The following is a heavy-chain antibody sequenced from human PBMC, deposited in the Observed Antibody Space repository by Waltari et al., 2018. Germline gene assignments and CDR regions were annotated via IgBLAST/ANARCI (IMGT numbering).Heavy chain of an antibody. V-gene: IGHV1-69*02. CDR1: GGTFSSYT. CDR3: AMADIVVVPAAYYYYGMDV. Sequence: QVQLVQSGAEVKKPGSSVKVSCKASGGTFSSYTISWVRQAPGQGLEWMGRIIPILGIANYAQKFQGRVTITADKSTSTAYMELSSLRSEDTAVYYCAMADIVVVPAAYYYYGMDVWGQGTTVTVSS. J-gene: IGHJ6*02. D-gene: IGHD2-2*01. CDR2: IIPILGIA.